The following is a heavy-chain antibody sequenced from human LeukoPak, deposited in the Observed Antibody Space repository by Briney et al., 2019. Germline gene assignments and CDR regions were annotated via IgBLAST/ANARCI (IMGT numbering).Heavy chain of an antibody. CDR2: ISGSGIST. V-gene: IGHV3-23*01. J-gene: IGHJ5*02. CDR3: AKGQWLLWGWFDP. Sequence: PGGSLRLSCAASGFTFSSYAMSWVRQAPGKGLEWVSDISGSGISTYYADSVKGRFTISRDNSKNTLYLQMNSLRAEDTAVYYCAKGQWLLWGWFDPWGQGTLVTVSS. D-gene: IGHD6-19*01. CDR1: GFTFSSYA.